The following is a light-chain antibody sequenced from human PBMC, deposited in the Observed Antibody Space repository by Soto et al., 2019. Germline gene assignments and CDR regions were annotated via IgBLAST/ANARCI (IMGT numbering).Light chain of an antibody. V-gene: IGLV2-14*01. J-gene: IGLJ1*01. CDR2: DVS. CDR3: CSYTISNTRQIV. Sequence: QSVLTQPASVSGSPGQSITISCTGTSSDVGGYNYVSWYQQHPGKAPKFMIYDVSNRPSGVSNRFSGSKSGNTASLTISGLQAEDLADNYSCSYTISNTRQIVFGTGTKVPV. CDR1: SSDVGGYNY.